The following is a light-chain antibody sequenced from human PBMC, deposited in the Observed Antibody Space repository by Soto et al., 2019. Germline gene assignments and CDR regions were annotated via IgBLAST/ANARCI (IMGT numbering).Light chain of an antibody. Sequence: DIQMTQSPSTLSGSVGDRVTITCRASQTISSWLAWYQQKPGKDPKLLIYKASTLKSGVPSRFSGSGSVTEFTLTISSLQPDDFAPYYCQHYNSYSEAFCQGTKVELK. CDR2: KAS. CDR1: QTISSW. CDR3: QHYNSYSEA. V-gene: IGKV1-5*03. J-gene: IGKJ1*01.